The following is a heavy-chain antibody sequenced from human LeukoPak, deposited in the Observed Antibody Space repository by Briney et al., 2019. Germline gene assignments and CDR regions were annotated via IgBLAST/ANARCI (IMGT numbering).Heavy chain of an antibody. J-gene: IGHJ4*02. Sequence: PGGSLRLSCAASGFTFSSYAMSWVRQAPGKVLEWVSAISGSGGSTYYADSVKGRFTISRDNSKNTLYLQMNSLRAEDTAVYYCAREGYYFDSSGSYYFDYWGQGTLVTVSS. CDR3: AREGYYFDSSGSYYFDY. CDR1: GFTFSSYA. V-gene: IGHV3-23*01. CDR2: ISGSGGST. D-gene: IGHD3-22*01.